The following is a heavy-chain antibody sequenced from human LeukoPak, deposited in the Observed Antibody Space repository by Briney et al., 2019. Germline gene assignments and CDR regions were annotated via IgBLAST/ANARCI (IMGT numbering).Heavy chain of an antibody. CDR2: MYYSGST. CDR1: GGSISSYY. D-gene: IGHD4-11*01. V-gene: IGHV4-59*08. J-gene: IGHJ5*02. Sequence: SETLSLTCTVSGGSISSYYWSWIRQPPGKGLEWIGYMYYSGSTNYNPSLKSRVTISVDTSKNQFSLKLSSVTAADTAVYYCARVMEYYSNSQNWFDPWGQGTLVTVSS. CDR3: ARVMEYYSNSQNWFDP.